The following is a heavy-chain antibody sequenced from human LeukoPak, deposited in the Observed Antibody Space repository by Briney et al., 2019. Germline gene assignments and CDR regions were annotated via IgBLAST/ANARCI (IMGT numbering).Heavy chain of an antibody. V-gene: IGHV3-21*01. CDR2: VSSSGSDI. CDR1: GFTFSGYT. J-gene: IGHJ4*02. D-gene: IGHD2-21*02. Sequence: GGSLRLSCAASGFTFSGYTMNWVRQAPGEGLEWVSSVSSSGSDIYYADSVKGRFAISRDNAKNSLFLQMNNLRADDTALYYCARGVTAGDYWGQGTLVTVS. CDR3: ARGVTAGDY.